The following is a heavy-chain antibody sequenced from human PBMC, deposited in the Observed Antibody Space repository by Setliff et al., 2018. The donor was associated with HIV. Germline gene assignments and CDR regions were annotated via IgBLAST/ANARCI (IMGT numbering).Heavy chain of an antibody. CDR1: GGSISNSRYY. CDR3: ASRVYYYDSNNFLREEGFDP. D-gene: IGHD3-22*01. CDR2: IYYSGGT. Sequence: SETLSLTCTVSGGSISNSRYYWSWIRQPPGKGLEWIGSIYYSGGTNYNPSLESRLTISVDTARNQFSLNLTSVTAADTAVYYCASRVYYYDSNNFLREEGFDPWGQGTLVTVSS. J-gene: IGHJ5*02. V-gene: IGHV4-39*01.